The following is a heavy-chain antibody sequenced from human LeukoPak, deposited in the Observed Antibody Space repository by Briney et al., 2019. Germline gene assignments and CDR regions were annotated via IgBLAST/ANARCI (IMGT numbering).Heavy chain of an antibody. CDR3: AKTGGTFYTSGWYYFDY. V-gene: IGHV1-2*02. CDR1: GYTFTGDY. Sequence: ASVKVSCKASGYTFTGDYMHWVRQAPGQGLEWMGWINPKRGGTNYAQKFQGRVTMTRDTSSSTAYMELNRLGSGDRAVYYCAKTGGTFYTSGWYYFDYWGQGTLVTVSS. J-gene: IGHJ4*02. CDR2: INPKRGGT. D-gene: IGHD6-19*01.